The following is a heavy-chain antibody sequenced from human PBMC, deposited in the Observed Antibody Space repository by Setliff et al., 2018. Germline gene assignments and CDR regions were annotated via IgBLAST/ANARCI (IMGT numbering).Heavy chain of an antibody. CDR3: ARAHRYYSDTSGYFYDQGRSAFDV. J-gene: IGHJ3*01. Sequence: ETLSLSCAASRFTFNNYWMSWVRQAPGKGLEWVANIKQDGSEKYYVDSVKGRFTISRDNAKNSLYLQMNSLGAEDTALYYCARAHRYYSDTSGYFYDQGRSAFDVWGQGTMVTVSS. D-gene: IGHD3-22*01. CDR1: RFTFNNYW. V-gene: IGHV3-7*03. CDR2: IKQDGSEK.